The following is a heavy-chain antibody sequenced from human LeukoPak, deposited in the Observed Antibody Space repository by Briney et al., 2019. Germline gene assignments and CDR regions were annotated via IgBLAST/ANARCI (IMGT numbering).Heavy chain of an antibody. J-gene: IGHJ4*02. D-gene: IGHD3-22*01. CDR3: ARGGIYYYDTSGLDY. CDR2: ISSTSTI. Sequence: GGSLRLSCAASGFTFSSYSMNWVRRAPGKGLEWVSYISSTSTIYYADSVKGRFTISRDNAKNSLYLQMNSLRAEDTAVYYCARGGIYYYDTSGLDYWGQGTLVTVSS. CDR1: GFTFSSYS. V-gene: IGHV3-48*01.